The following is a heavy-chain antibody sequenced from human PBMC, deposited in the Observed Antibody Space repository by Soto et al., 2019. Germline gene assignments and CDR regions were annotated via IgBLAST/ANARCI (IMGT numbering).Heavy chain of an antibody. CDR1: GYTLTSYY. D-gene: IGHD6-6*01. CDR3: ARDRSSSYYYYYYGMDV. Sequence: ASVKVSCTASGYTLTSYYIHWVRQAPGQGLEWMGIINPSGGSTSYAQKFQGRVTMTRDTSTSTVYMGLSSLRSEDTAVYYCARDRSSSYYYYYYGMDVWGQGTTVTV. J-gene: IGHJ6*02. CDR2: INPSGGST. V-gene: IGHV1-46*01.